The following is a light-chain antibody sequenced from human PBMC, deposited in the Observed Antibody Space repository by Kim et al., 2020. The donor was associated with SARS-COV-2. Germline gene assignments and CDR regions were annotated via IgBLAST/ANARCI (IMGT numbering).Light chain of an antibody. V-gene: IGLV1-44*01. Sequence: GQRVTSFCSGRSSNLGRNTVNWYQQIPGTGPKLLIYGTNERPSGVPDRFSGSKSGTSASLAISGLQSEDEADYYCSVWDDSVNGVVFGGGTQLTVL. CDR2: GTN. CDR1: SSNLGRNT. CDR3: SVWDDSVNGVV. J-gene: IGLJ7*01.